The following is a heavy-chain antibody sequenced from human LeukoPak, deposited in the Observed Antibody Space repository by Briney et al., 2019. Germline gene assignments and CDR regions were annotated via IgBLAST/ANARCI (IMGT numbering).Heavy chain of an antibody. CDR3: ARSSGPAYYYDSSGYYYGY. J-gene: IGHJ4*02. CDR1: GGSISSYY. V-gene: IGHV4-59*08. Sequence: SETLSLTCTVSGGSISSYYRSWIRQPPGKGLEWIGYIYYSGSTNHNPSLKSRVTISVDTSKNQFSLKLSSVTAADTAVYYCARSSGPAYYYDSSGYYYGYWGQGTLVTVSS. D-gene: IGHD3-22*01. CDR2: IYYSGST.